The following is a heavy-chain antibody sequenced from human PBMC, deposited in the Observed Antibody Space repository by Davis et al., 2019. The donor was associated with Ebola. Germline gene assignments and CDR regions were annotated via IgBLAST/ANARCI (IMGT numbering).Heavy chain of an antibody. V-gene: IGHV4-34*01. J-gene: IGHJ4*02. CDR3: ARASSSSWYAADY. D-gene: IGHD6-13*01. CDR1: GFTFSDYY. CDR2: INHSGST. Sequence: GSLRLSCAASGFTFSDYYMNWIRQPPGKGLEWIGEINHSGSTNYNPSLKSRVTISVDTSKNQFSLKLSSVTAADTAVYYCARASSSSWYAADYWGQGTLVTVSS.